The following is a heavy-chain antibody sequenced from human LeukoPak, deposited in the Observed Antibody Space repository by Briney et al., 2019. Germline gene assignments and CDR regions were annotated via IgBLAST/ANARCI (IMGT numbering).Heavy chain of an antibody. J-gene: IGHJ5*02. V-gene: IGHV4-39*01. Sequence: PSETLSLTCNVSGGSNGSLAFSWAWIRQPPGRELEWIGTFFYSGSSSYNPSLKSRVSISGDSSKNHLSLKLTSVTAADTAVYYCARQGTSTNWNAGTCFDPWGQGTLVTVSS. CDR3: ARQGTSTNWNAGTCFDP. D-gene: IGHD1-20*01. CDR1: GGSNGSLAFS. CDR2: FFYSGSS.